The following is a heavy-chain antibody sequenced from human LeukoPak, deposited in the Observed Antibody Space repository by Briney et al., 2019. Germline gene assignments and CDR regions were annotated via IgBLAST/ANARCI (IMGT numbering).Heavy chain of an antibody. V-gene: IGHV4-59*08. CDR1: GGSISNYY. D-gene: IGHD2-8*01. J-gene: IGHJ4*02. CDR3: ARLYGED. CDR2: IYYSGST. Sequence: SETLSLTCTVSGGSISNYYWSWIRHPRGKGLEWIGYIYYSGSTNYNPSLKSRVTISVDTSKNQFSLKLSSVTAADTAVYYCARLYGEDWGQGTLVTVSS.